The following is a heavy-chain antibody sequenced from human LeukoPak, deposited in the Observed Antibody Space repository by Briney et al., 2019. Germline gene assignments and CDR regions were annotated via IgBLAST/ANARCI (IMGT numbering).Heavy chain of an antibody. CDR3: AKESGWITGYGLDV. J-gene: IGHJ6*02. CDR1: GFTFSDYY. CDR2: ISSSGSTI. V-gene: IGHV3-11*01. D-gene: IGHD6-19*01. Sequence: GGSLRLSCAASGFTFSDYYMSWIRQAPGKGLEWVSYISSSGSTIKYADSVKGRFTISRGNSKNTLFLQMSSLRAEDTAIYYCAKESGWITGYGLDVWGQGTTVTVSS.